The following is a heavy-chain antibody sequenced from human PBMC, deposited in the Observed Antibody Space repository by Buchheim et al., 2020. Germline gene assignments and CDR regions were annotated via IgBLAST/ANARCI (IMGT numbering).Heavy chain of an antibody. D-gene: IGHD3-10*01. CDR2: ITNSGDTV. CDR1: GFTFSSYT. J-gene: IGHJ4*02. V-gene: IGHV3-48*04. CDR3: ARGRFGARDFDY. Sequence: EVQLVESGGALVQPGGSLRLSCAASGFTFSSYTMNWVRQAPGKGLDWVSYITNSGDTVYYADSVKGRFNISRDNAKNSLYLQMSSLRAEDTAVYYCARGRFGARDFDYWGQGTL.